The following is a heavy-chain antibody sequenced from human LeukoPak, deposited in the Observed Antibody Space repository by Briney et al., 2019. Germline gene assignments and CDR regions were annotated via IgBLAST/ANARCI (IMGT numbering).Heavy chain of an antibody. J-gene: IGHJ4*02. CDR3: AREKLGSSCADY. Sequence: GGSLRLSCAASGFTFSSYSMNWVRQAPGKGLEWVSSISSSSSYIYYADSVKGRFTISRDNAKNSLYLQMNSLRAEDTAVYYCAREKLGSSCADYWGQGTLVTVPS. CDR1: GFTFSSYS. CDR2: ISSSSSYI. D-gene: IGHD6-13*01. V-gene: IGHV3-21*01.